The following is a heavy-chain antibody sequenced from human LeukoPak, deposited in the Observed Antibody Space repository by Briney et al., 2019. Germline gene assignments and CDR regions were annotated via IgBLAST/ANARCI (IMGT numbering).Heavy chain of an antibody. Sequence: GGSLRLSCAASGFTFRSYPMTWVRQPPGKGLEWVSSIGGRRTYTYYADPVKGRFTISRDNAKNSLDLQMNNLRAEDTAVYYCARGDDYGDRNYLDSWGQGTLVTVSS. V-gene: IGHV3-21*06. CDR2: IGGRRTYT. J-gene: IGHJ4*02. CDR3: ARGDDYGDRNYLDS. CDR1: GFTFRSYP. D-gene: IGHD4-17*01.